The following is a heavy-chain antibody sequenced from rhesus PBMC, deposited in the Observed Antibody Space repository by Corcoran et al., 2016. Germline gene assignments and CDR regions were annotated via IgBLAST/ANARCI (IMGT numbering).Heavy chain of an antibody. V-gene: IGHV4-165*01. CDR2: ISGSSGST. D-gene: IGHD4-29*01. CDR1: GGSFSGYH. Sequence: QVQLQESGPGLVKPSETLSLPFAVSGGSFSGYHWGWIRQPPGKGLEWIGYISGSSGSTDYNPSLKSRVTISTDTSKNQFSLKLSSVTAADTAVYYCARVSTVAANFDYWGQGVLVTVSS. J-gene: IGHJ4*01. CDR3: ARVSTVAANFDY.